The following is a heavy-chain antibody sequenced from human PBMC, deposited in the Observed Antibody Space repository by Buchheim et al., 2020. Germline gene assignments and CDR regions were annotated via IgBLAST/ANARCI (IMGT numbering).Heavy chain of an antibody. V-gene: IGHV3-30*18. CDR3: AKDFYDYRGDY. Sequence: QVQLVESGGGVVQPGRSLRLSCAASGFTFSSYGMHWVRQAPGKGLEWVAVISYDGSNKYYADSVKGRFTISRDNSKNTLYLQMNSLRAEDTAVYYCAKDFYDYRGDYWGQGTL. CDR2: ISYDGSNK. D-gene: IGHD5/OR15-5a*01. J-gene: IGHJ4*02. CDR1: GFTFSSYG.